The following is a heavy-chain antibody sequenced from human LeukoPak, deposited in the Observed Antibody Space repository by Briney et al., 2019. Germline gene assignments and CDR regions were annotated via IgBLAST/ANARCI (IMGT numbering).Heavy chain of an antibody. CDR2: ISDSGGYT. V-gene: IGHV3-23*01. Sequence: PGGSLRLSCAASGFTSNSYAMSWVRQAPWERLQWVSGISDSGGYTYYADSVRGRFTISRDNSKNTLYLQMNSLRAEDTAVYYCARHRSSWLIDYWGQGTLVTVSS. CDR1: GFTSNSYA. D-gene: IGHD6-6*01. CDR3: ARHRSSWLIDY. J-gene: IGHJ4*02.